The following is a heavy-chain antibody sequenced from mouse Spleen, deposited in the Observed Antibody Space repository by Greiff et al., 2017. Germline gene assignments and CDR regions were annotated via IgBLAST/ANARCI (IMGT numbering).Heavy chain of an antibody. CDR1: GFTFSSYT. V-gene: IGHV5-9*04. CDR3: ARHELGWYFDV. CDR2: ISSGGGNT. D-gene: IGHD4-1*01. Sequence: EVQVVESGGGLVKPGGSLKLSCAASGFTFSSYTMSWVRQTPAKRLEWVATISSGGGNTYYPDSVKGRFTISRDNARNTLYLQMSSLRSEDTAMYYCARHELGWYFDVWGAGTTVTVSS. J-gene: IGHJ1*01.